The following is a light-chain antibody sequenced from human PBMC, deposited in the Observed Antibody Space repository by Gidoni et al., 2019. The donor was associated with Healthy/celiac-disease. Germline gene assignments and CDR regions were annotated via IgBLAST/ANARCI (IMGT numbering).Light chain of an antibody. CDR2: GNS. CDR1: SYNIGAGYD. CDR3: QSYDSSLSGSWV. Sequence: QSVLTQPPPVSGAPGQRVTISCTGSSYNIGAGYDVHWYQQLPGTAPKLLIYGNSNRPSGVPDRFSGSKSGTSASLAITGLQAEDEADYYCQSYDSSLSGSWVFGGGTKLTVL. J-gene: IGLJ3*02. V-gene: IGLV1-40*01.